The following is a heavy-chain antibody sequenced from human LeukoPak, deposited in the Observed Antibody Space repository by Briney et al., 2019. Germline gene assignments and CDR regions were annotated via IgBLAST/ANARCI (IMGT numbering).Heavy chain of an antibody. J-gene: IGHJ3*02. CDR2: FDPEDGET. D-gene: IGHD4-4*01. V-gene: IGHV1-24*01. CDR3: ATVTTYPTDAFDI. CDR1: GYTLTELS. Sequence: ASVKVSCKVSGYTLTELSMHWVRQAPGEGLEWMGGFDPEDGETIYAQKFQGRVTMTEDTSTDTAYMELSSLRSEDTAVYYCATVTTYPTDAFDIWGQGTMVTVSS.